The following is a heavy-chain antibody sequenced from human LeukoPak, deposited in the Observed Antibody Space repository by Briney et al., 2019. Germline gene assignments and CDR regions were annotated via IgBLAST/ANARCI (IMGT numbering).Heavy chain of an antibody. D-gene: IGHD1-14*01. J-gene: IGHJ6*02. CDR2: IYYSGST. V-gene: IGHV4-59*01. CDR1: GGSISSYY. CDR3: ARVRPTSGHHDYYGMDV. Sequence: SETLSLTCTVSGGSISSYYWSWIRQPPGKGLEWIGYIYYSGSTNYNPSLKSRVTISVDTSKNQFSLKLSSVTAADTAVYYCARVRPTSGHHDYYGMDVWGQGTTVTVSS.